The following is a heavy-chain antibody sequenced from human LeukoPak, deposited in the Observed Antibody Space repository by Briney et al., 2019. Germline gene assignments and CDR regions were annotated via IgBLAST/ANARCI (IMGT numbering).Heavy chain of an antibody. J-gene: IGHJ5*02. V-gene: IGHV4-59*01. CDR2: IYYSGST. CDR3: ARGYSSGWYFGNWFDP. D-gene: IGHD6-19*01. CDR1: GGSISSYY. Sequence: SETLSLTCTVSGGSISSYYWSWIRQPPGKGLEWIGYIYYSGSTNYNPSLKSRVTISVDTSKNQFSLKLSSVTAADTAVYYCARGYSSGWYFGNWFDPWGQGTLVTVSP.